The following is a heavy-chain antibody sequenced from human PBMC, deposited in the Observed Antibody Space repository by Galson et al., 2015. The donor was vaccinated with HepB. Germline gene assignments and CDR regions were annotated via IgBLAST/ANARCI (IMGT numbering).Heavy chain of an antibody. V-gene: IGHV3-53*01. J-gene: IGHJ4*02. Sequence: SLRLSCAASGFTVSSNYMSWVRQAPGKGLEWVSVIYSGGSTYYADSVKDRFTISRGNSKNTLYLQMNSLRAEDTAVYYCARIRGPTEYYFDYWGQGTLVTLSS. D-gene: IGHD3-10*01. CDR2: IYSGGST. CDR3: ARIRGPTEYYFDY. CDR1: GFTVSSNY.